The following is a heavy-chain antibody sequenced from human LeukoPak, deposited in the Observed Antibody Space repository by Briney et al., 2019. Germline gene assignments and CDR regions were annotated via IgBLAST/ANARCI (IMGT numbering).Heavy chain of an antibody. J-gene: IGHJ6*03. V-gene: IGHV1-69*02. D-gene: IGHD2-2*01. CDR1: GGTFSSYT. CDR3: AIVVVPANMDV. Sequence: SVKVSCKASGGTFSSYTISWVRQAPGQGLEWMGKIIPILGIANYAQKFQGRVTITADKSTSTAYMELRSLRSEDTAVYYCAIVVVPANMDVWGKGTTVTVSS. CDR2: IIPILGIA.